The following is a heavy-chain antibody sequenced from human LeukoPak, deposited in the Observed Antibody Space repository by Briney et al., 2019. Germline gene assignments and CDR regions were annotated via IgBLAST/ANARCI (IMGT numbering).Heavy chain of an antibody. V-gene: IGHV4-59*01. CDR1: GGSISSYY. J-gene: IGHJ4*02. Sequence: PSETLSLTCTVSGGSISSYYWSWIRQPPGKGLEWIGYIYYSGSTSYNPSLKSRVTISVDTSKNQFSLKLSSVTAADTAVYYCARVALYSSSSFDYWGQGTLVTVSS. D-gene: IGHD6-6*01. CDR3: ARVALYSSSSFDY. CDR2: IYYSGST.